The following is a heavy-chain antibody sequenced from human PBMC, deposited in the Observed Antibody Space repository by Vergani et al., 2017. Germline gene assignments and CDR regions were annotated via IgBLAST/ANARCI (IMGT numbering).Heavy chain of an antibody. CDR1: GFTFDDYD. CDR3: AKDSGSPSWYFDL. J-gene: IGHJ2*01. V-gene: IGHV3-43D*04. Sequence: EVQLVESGGVVVQPGGSLRLSCAASGFTFDDYDMHWVRQAPGKGLEWVSLISWDGGSTYYADSVKGRFTISRDNSKNSLYLQMNSLRAEDTALYYCAKDSGSPSWYFDLWGRGTLVTVSS. CDR2: ISWDGGST. D-gene: IGHD1-26*01.